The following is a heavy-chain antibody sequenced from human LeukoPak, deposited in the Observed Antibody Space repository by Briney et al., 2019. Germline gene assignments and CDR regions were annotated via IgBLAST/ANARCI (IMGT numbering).Heavy chain of an antibody. CDR2: ISSSRNTI. CDR3: ARAYSTYHMDV. CDR1: GFTFSDYS. V-gene: IGHV3-48*01. J-gene: IGHJ6*03. Sequence: GGSLRLSCAASGFTFSDYSMNWVRQAPGKGLQWVSFISSSRNTIYYADSVKGRFTISRDNAENSLYLQMNSLRAEDTAVYYCARAYSTYHMDVWGKGTTVTVSS. D-gene: IGHD4-11*01.